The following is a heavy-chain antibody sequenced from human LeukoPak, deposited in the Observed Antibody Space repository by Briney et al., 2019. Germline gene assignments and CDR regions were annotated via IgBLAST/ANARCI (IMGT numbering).Heavy chain of an antibody. CDR2: INAYKGNT. J-gene: IGHJ2*01. CDR1: AGTCSSYA. CDR3: ARDRKPWYWYFDL. Sequence: APVKVSCKASAGTCSSYAITWVRHAPGQGIEWMGWINAYKGNTNYAQKLQGRVTMTTDTSTSTAYMELRSLRSDDTAVYYCARDRKPWYWYFDLWGRGTLVTVSS. V-gene: IGHV1-18*01.